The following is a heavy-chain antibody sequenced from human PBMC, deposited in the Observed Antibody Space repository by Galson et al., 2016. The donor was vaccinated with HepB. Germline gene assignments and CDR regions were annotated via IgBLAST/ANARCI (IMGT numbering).Heavy chain of an antibody. CDR1: GFTFSTYA. J-gene: IGHJ4*02. CDR2: ISYDGNKK. V-gene: IGHV3-30-3*01. Sequence: SLRLSCAASGFTFSTYAMHWVRQAPGKGLEWVAVISYDGNKKYYAASVNGRFTIARDNSENTLYLQMHSLRAEDTAVYYCARQGRYHFESKGDYWGQGTLVSVSS. D-gene: IGHD3-3*02. CDR3: ARQGRYHFESKGDY.